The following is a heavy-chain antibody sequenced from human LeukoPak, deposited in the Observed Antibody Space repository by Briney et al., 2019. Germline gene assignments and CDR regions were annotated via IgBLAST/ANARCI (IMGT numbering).Heavy chain of an antibody. V-gene: IGHV4-61*09. CDR2: IYTSGST. J-gene: IGHJ4*02. CDR1: GGSISSDSFY. CDR3: ARVYSSGWYYPIDY. D-gene: IGHD6-19*01. Sequence: SQTLSLTCTVSGGSISSDSFYWIWIRQPAGKGLEWIGHIYTSGSTYYNPSLKSRVTISVDTSKHQFSLKLSSVTAADTAVYYCARVYSSGWYYPIDYWGQGTLVTVSS.